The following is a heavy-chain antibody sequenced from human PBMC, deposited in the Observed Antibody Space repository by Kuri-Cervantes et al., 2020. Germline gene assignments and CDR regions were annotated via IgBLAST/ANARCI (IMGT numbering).Heavy chain of an antibody. CDR2: INHSGST. Sequence: GSLRLSCAVYGGSFSGYYWSWIRQPPGKGLEWIGEINHSGSTYYNPSLKSRVTISVDTSKNQFSLKLSSVTAADTAVYYCARDRLAMVVWGQGALVTVSS. CDR1: GGSFSGYY. V-gene: IGHV4-34*01. D-gene: IGHD5-18*01. CDR3: ARDRLAMVV. J-gene: IGHJ4*02.